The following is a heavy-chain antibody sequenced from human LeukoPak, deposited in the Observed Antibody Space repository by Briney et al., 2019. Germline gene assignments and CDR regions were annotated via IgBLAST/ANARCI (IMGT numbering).Heavy chain of an antibody. J-gene: IGHJ4*02. V-gene: IGHV3-48*02. CDR2: ISGSSTII. Sequence: GGSLRLSCAASGFTFSSYSMNWVRQAPGKGLEWVSYISGSSTIIYYADSVKGRFTISRDNAKNSLYLQMDSLRDEDTAVYYCARSQYNWNYVGYWGQGTLVTVSS. CDR3: ARSQYNWNYVGY. CDR1: GFTFSSYS. D-gene: IGHD1-20*01.